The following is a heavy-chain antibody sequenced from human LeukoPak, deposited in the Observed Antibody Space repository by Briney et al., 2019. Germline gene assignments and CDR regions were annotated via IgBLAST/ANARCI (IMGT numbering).Heavy chain of an antibody. Sequence: GGSLTLSCAASGFTVSSNYMSWVRQAPGKGLEWVSVIYSGGSTYYADSVKGRFTISRDNSKNTLYLQMNSLRAEDTAVYYCATRGGVGHIDAFDIWGQGTMVTVSS. CDR2: IYSGGST. D-gene: IGHD2-21*01. CDR1: GFTVSSNY. J-gene: IGHJ3*02. V-gene: IGHV3-53*01. CDR3: ATRGGVGHIDAFDI.